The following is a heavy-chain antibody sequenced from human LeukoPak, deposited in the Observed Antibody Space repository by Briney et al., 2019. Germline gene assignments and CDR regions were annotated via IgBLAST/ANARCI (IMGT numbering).Heavy chain of an antibody. D-gene: IGHD5-18*01. Sequence: GGSLRLSCAASGFTFSTYWMSWVRQAPGMGLEWVAIIWYDGSKEDYADSVKGRFTISRDSSKHTVYLQMNSLRAEDTAVYYCARLRGYSYGYGDYWGQGTLVTVSS. V-gene: IGHV3-33*08. CDR1: GFTFSTYW. CDR2: IWYDGSKE. CDR3: ARLRGYSYGYGDY. J-gene: IGHJ4*02.